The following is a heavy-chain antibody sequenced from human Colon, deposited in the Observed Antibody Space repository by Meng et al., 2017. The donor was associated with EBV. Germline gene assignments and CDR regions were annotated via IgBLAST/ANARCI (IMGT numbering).Heavy chain of an antibody. V-gene: IGHV4-30-4*01. Sequence: QVQLQESGPGLVKPSQTLSLTCGVSGGSISSSGYYWSWIRQPPGKGLEWIGYSYYSGSTYYNPSLKSRVTISVDTSNNQFPMKLKSVTAADTAVYYCVRYSYGFDYWGQGTLVTVSS. CDR3: VRYSYGFDY. CDR1: GGSISSSGYY. J-gene: IGHJ4*02. D-gene: IGHD5-18*01. CDR2: SYYSGST.